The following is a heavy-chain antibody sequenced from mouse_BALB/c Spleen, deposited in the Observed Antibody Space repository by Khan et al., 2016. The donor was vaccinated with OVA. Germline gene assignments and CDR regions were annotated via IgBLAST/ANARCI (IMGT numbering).Heavy chain of an antibody. J-gene: IGHJ2*01. Sequence: QVQLKQSGAELVKAGASVKMSCKASGYTFTSYWMHWVKQRLGQGLEWFAETNPTNGRTYYNEKFKSKATLTVDKSSSTAYKLISGTQFEDSAVYYCARINKIVATYFDYWGQGTTLTVSS. V-gene: IGHV1S81*02. D-gene: IGHD1-1*01. CDR2: TNPTNGRT. CDR1: GYTFTSYW. CDR3: ARINKIVATYFDY.